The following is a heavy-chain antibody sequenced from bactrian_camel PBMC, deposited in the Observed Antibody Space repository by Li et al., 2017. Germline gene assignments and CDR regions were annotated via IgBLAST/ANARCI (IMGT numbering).Heavy chain of an antibody. CDR3: AATDRVQRPAYGGACPSVTY. J-gene: IGHJ4*01. D-gene: IGHD6*01. Sequence: HVQLVESGGGLVQPGGSLRLSCAASGFTFSSYCMGWFRQAPGKEREGVAAIDSDGSTSYADSVKGRFTISQDNAKNTVYLQMNRLKPEDTAVYYCAATDRVQRPAYGGACPSVTYWGQGTQVTVS. CDR2: IDSDGST. CDR1: GFTFSSYC. V-gene: IGHV3S26*01.